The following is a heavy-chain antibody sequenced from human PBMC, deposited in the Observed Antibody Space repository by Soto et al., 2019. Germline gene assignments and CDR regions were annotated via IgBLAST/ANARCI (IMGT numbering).Heavy chain of an antibody. D-gene: IGHD2-15*01. Sequence: GASVKVSCKASGYTFTSYGVHWVRQAPGQRLEWMGWINAGNGNTKYSQNSQGRISITRDTSASTVYMEMSSLRPEDTAVYYCARDSPRVMVAGTGWFDPWGQGTPVTVSS. CDR2: INAGNGNT. CDR1: GYTFTSYG. V-gene: IGHV1-3*01. J-gene: IGHJ5*02. CDR3: ARDSPRVMVAGTGWFDP.